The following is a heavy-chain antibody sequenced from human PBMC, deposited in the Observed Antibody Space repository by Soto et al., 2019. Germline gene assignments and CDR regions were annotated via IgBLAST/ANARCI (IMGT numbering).Heavy chain of an antibody. D-gene: IGHD2-21*01. V-gene: IGHV3-30*18. Sequence: QVQLVESGGAVVQPGRSLRLSCAASGFTFRSHGMHWVRQAPGKGLEWGAVISKGGSAEYYVDSVKGRFTISRADSKGTFLLEMNSLRPEDTAVYFWAKEGHCEGLDCRYHFASWGQGTLVTVSS. CDR2: ISKGGSAE. CDR1: GFTFRSHG. CDR3: AKEGHCEGLDCRYHFAS. J-gene: IGHJ4*02.